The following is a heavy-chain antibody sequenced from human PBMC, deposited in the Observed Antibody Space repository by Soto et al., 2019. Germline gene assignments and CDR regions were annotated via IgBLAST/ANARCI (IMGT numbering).Heavy chain of an antibody. V-gene: IGHV4-59*01. Sequence: QVQLQESGPGLVKPSETLSLTCTVSGGSIISYYWSWIRQPPGKGLEWIVYIYYSGSTNYNPSLKSRVTISGDTSKNQFSLKLSSVTAADTAVYYCARDLRLDYWGQGTLVTVSS. CDR2: IYYSGST. D-gene: IGHD4-17*01. J-gene: IGHJ4*02. CDR1: GGSIISYY. CDR3: ARDLRLDY.